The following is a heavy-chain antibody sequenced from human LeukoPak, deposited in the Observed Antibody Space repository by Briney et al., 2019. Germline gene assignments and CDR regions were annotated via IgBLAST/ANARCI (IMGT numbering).Heavy chain of an antibody. CDR3: AISSGWYYFDY. V-gene: IGHV4-59*08. J-gene: IGHJ4*02. CDR1: GGSISSYY. CDR2: IYYSGST. Sequence: NPSETLSLTCTVSGGSISSYYWSWIRQPPGKGLEWIGYIYYSGSTNYNPSLKSRVTISVDTSKNQFSLKLSSVTAADTAVYYCAISSGWYYFDYWGQGTLVTVSS. D-gene: IGHD6-19*01.